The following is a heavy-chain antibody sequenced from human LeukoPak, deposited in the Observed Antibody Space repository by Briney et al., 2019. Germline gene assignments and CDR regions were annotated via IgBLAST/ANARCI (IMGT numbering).Heavy chain of an antibody. CDR2: IYSGGSV. J-gene: IGHJ2*01. CDR1: TLSVGGSF. D-gene: IGHD2-2*01. CDR3: ARDRKGRGTTCTNTSCLGYFDL. Sequence: GGSLRLSCVDSTLSVGGSFVSWVRQAPGKGLELVSVIYSGGSVYSADSVKGRFTISRDYSDNTVYLQMNSLRAEDTAVYYCARDRKGRGTTCTNTSCLGYFDLWGRGTLVTVSS. V-gene: IGHV3-66*01.